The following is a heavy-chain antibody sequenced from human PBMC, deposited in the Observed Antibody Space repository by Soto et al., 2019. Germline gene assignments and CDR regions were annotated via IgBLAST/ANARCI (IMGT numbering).Heavy chain of an antibody. J-gene: IGHJ4*02. CDR1: GGSFSGYY. Sequence: QVQLHQWGAGRLKPSETLSLTCAVYGGSFSGYYWSWVRQSPGRGLEWIGEINNSGSTEYNSSLPRRLTLSVDTCKNQYSLRLASVTPAGTAVYYCARGHTVAPLFDRSNGGLSKFEYLGLGTLVTVSS. CDR2: INNSGST. CDR3: ARGHTVAPLFDRSNGGLSKFEY. D-gene: IGHD2-21*01. V-gene: IGHV4-34*01.